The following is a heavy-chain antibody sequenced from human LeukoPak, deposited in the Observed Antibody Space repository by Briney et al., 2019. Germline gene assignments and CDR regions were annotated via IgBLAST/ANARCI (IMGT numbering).Heavy chain of an antibody. Sequence: NTSETLSLTCTVSGGSISSYYWSWIRQPAGKGLEWIGRIYTSGSTNYNPSLKSRVTMSVDTSKNQFSLKLSSVTAADTAVYYCARVLPVRGVISWFDPWGQGTLVTVSS. CDR2: IYTSGST. CDR3: ARVLPVRGVISWFDP. CDR1: GGSISSYY. V-gene: IGHV4-4*07. J-gene: IGHJ5*02. D-gene: IGHD3-10*01.